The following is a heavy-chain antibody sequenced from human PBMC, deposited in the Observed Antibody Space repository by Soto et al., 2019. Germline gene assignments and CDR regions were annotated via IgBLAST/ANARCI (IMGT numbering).Heavy chain of an antibody. Sequence: GSLRLSCAASVFTLSSYAMHWFRQAPGKGLEWVAVISYDGSNKYYADSVKGRFTISRDNPKNTLYLQMNSLRAEDTAVYYCARGSGYSYGRLYGIDVWRKVHXVTVS. D-gene: IGHD5-18*01. J-gene: IGHJ6*04. CDR1: VFTLSSYA. V-gene: IGHV3-30-3*01. CDR2: ISYDGSNK. CDR3: ARGSGYSYGRLYGIDV.